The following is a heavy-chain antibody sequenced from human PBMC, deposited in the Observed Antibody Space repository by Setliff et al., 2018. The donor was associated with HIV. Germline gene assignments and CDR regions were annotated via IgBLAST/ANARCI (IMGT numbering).Heavy chain of an antibody. CDR2: IFHDGTV. J-gene: IGHJ5*02. CDR1: GFSIKNDNW. CDR3: AAFFVTPLMTQDL. V-gene: IGHV4-4*02. Sequence: SETLSLTCVVSGFSIKNDNWWNWVRQTPGKGLEWIGQIFHDGTVTYKPSLESRVTIPRDPSTKQFSLKMTSMTAADTAVYYCAAFFVTPLMTQDLWGQGTLVTVSS. D-gene: IGHD4-17*01.